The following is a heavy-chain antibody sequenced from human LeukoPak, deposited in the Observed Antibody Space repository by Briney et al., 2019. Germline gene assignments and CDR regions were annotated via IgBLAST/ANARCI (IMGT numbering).Heavy chain of an antibody. V-gene: IGHV1-46*01. D-gene: IGHD3-16*01. CDR1: GYTFTSYY. CDR3: AADLSNPRMGASYLDS. J-gene: IGHJ4*02. CDR2: INPSGGST. Sequence: ASVKVSCKASGYTFTSYYMHWVRQAPGQGLEWMGIINPSGGSTSYAQKFQGRVTMTRDTSTSTVYMELSSLRSEDTAVYYCAADLSNPRMGASYLDSWGQGTLVTVSS.